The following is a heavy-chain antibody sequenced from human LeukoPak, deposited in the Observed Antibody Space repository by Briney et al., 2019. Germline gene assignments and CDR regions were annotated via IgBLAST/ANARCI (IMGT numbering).Heavy chain of an antibody. CDR3: AKVYGGTGRTGAFHI. J-gene: IGHJ3*02. Sequence: GGSLRLSCAASGFTFSSYEMNWVRQAPGKGLDWVADTSDDGSDNDYADSVKGRFTISRDNSKNTLYLQMNSLRAEDTAVYYCAKVYGGTGRTGAFHIWGQGTMVTVSS. CDR1: GFTFSSYE. CDR2: TSDDGSDN. V-gene: IGHV3-30*18. D-gene: IGHD3/OR15-3a*01.